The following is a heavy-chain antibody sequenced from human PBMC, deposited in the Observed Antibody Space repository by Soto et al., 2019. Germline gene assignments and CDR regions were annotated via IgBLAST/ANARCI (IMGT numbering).Heavy chain of an antibody. CDR2: ISGSGGST. D-gene: IGHD1-26*01. Sequence: GGSLRLSCEVSGFTFSSYAMSWVRQAPGRGLEWVSSISGSGGSTYHADSVNGRFTISRDNSKNTVFLQMNSLRAEDTAVYYCAKDSPYSASYTEDGFDIWGQGSLVTVSS. J-gene: IGHJ3*02. V-gene: IGHV3-23*01. CDR1: GFTFSSYA. CDR3: AKDSPYSASYTEDGFDI.